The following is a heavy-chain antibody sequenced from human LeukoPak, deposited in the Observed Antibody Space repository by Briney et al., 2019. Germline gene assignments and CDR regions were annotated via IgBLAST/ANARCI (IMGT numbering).Heavy chain of an antibody. J-gene: IGHJ5*01. CDR2: IRYDGSNK. CDR1: GFTFSSYS. CDR3: AKDRHAPGRYCSSTTCFPFDS. V-gene: IGHV3-30*02. D-gene: IGHD2-2*01. Sequence: GGSLRLSCAASGFTFSSYSMNWVRQAPGKGLEWVAFIRYDGSNKYYADSVKGRFTISRDNSENTLYLQMNSLRAEDTAVYYCAKDRHAPGRYCSSTTCFPFDSRGQGTLVTVSS.